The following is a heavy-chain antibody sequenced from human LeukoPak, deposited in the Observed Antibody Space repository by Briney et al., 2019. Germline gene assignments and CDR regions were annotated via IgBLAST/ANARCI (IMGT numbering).Heavy chain of an antibody. Sequence: PGGSLRLSCAAPGFTFSDYYMSWIRQAPGKGLEWVSYISSSGSTIYYADSVKGRFTISRDNAKNSLYLQMNSLRAEDTAVYYCARDRNYYYYMDVWGKGTTVTVSS. J-gene: IGHJ6*03. CDR2: ISSSGSTI. CDR3: ARDRNYYYYMDV. V-gene: IGHV3-11*01. CDR1: GFTFSDYY.